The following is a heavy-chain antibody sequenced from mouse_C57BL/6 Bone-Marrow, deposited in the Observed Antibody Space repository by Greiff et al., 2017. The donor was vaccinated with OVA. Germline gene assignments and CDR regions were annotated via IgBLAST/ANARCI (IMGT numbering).Heavy chain of an antibody. CDR1: GFTFSSYG. V-gene: IGHV5-6*01. J-gene: IGHJ2*01. Sequence: EVKVVESGGDLVKPGGSLKLSCAASGFTFSSYGMSWVRQTPDKRLEWVATISSGGSYTYYPDSVKGRFTISRDNAKNTLYLQMSSLKSEDTAMYYGARLGGLYYWGQGTTLTVSS. CDR2: ISSGGSYT. CDR3: ARLGGLYY.